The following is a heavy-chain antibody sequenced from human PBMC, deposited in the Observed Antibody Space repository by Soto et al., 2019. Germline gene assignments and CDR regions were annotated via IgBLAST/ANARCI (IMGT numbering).Heavy chain of an antibody. D-gene: IGHD6-6*01. Sequence: EASVKVSCKASGGTFSSYAISWLRQSPGQGLEWMGGIIPIFGAANYAQKFQGRVTITADKSTSTAYMELSSLRSEDTAVYYCARGGSSSSADYYYYGMDVWGQGTTVTVSS. V-gene: IGHV1-69*06. CDR1: GGTFSSYA. CDR2: IIPIFGAA. CDR3: ARGGSSSSADYYYYGMDV. J-gene: IGHJ6*02.